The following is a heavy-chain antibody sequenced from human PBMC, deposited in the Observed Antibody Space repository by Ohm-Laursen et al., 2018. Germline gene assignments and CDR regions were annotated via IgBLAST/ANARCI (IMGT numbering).Heavy chain of an antibody. V-gene: IGHV1-58*01. Sequence: EASVKVSCKTSGFTFTSSAVQWVRQARGQRLEWIGWIVVGSGNTNCAQKFQERVTITRDMSTSTAYMELSSLRSEDTAVYYCAATSWSGWYDFDYWGQGTLVTVSS. J-gene: IGHJ4*02. CDR2: IVVGSGNT. D-gene: IGHD6-19*01. CDR1: GFTFTSSA. CDR3: AATSWSGWYDFDY.